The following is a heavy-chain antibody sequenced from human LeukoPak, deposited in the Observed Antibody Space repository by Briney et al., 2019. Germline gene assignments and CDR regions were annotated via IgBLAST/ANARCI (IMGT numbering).Heavy chain of an antibody. CDR2: ISWSSGII. Sequence: GRSLRLSCAASGFIFDDHGMHWVRQAPGKGLEWVSGISWSSGIIGYADSVKGRFTISRDNAKNSLYLQMESLRAEDTAVYYCATGGLRYFDWSFEAFHMWGQGTMVAVSS. J-gene: IGHJ3*02. D-gene: IGHD3-9*01. CDR3: ATGGLRYFDWSFEAFHM. V-gene: IGHV3-9*01. CDR1: GFIFDDHG.